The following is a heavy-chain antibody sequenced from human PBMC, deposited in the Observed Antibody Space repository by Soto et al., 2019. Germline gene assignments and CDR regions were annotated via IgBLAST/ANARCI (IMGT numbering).Heavy chain of an antibody. J-gene: IGHJ6*02. Sequence: QLLESGPGLVTPSQTLSLTCTVSGGSISSGGYYWSWIRQHPGKGLEWIGYIYYSGSTYYNPSLKSRVTISVDTSKNQFSLKLSSVTAADTAVYYCARDGGGNNYCSGGSCSSYYYYYGMDVWGQGTTVTVSS. CDR1: GGSISSGGYY. CDR3: ARDGGGNNYCSGGSCSSYYYYYGMDV. V-gene: IGHV4-31*03. CDR2: IYYSGST. D-gene: IGHD2-15*01.